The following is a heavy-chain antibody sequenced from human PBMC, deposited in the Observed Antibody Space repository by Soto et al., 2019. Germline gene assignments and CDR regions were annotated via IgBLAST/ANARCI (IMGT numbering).Heavy chain of an antibody. J-gene: IGHJ4*02. D-gene: IGHD3-16*01. CDR1: GSTFSSYA. V-gene: IGHV3-30-3*01. CDR3: AGYEFDY. CDR2: ISYDGSNK. Sequence: PGGSLRLSCAASGSTFSSYAMHWVRQAPGKGLEWVAVISYDGSNKYYADSVKGRFTISRDNSKNTLYLQMNSLRPEDTAVYYCAGYEFDYWGQGTLVTVSS.